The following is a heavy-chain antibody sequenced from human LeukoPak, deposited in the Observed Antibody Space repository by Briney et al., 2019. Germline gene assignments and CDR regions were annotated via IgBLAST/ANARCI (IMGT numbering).Heavy chain of an antibody. J-gene: IGHJ4*02. Sequence: GGSLRLSCAASGFTFSNYAMSWVRQAPGKGLEWVSALGGSGGSTYYADSVKGRFTISRDNSKNSLYLQMNSLRAEDTAVYYCVRDPDALDYWGQGTLVTVSS. V-gene: IGHV3-23*01. CDR1: GFTFSNYA. CDR2: LGGSGGST. CDR3: VRDPDALDY.